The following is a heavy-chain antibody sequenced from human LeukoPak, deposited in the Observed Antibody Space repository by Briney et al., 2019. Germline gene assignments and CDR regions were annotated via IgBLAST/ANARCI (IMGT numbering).Heavy chain of an antibody. CDR3: AELGITMIGGV. J-gene: IGHJ6*04. V-gene: IGHV3-48*03. D-gene: IGHD3-10*02. CDR1: GFTFSSYE. Sequence: GGSLRLSCAASGFTFSSYEMNWVRQAPGKGLEWVSYISSSGSTIYYADSVKGRFTISRDNAKNSLYLQMTRLSAEDTAVYYCAELGITMIGGVWGKGTTVTISS. CDR2: ISSSGSTI.